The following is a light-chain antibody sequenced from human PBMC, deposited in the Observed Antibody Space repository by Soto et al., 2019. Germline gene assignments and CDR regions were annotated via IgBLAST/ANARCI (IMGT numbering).Light chain of an antibody. Sequence: QSVLTQPPSVSGAPGQRGTISCSGSSSNIGNNYVSWYQQLPGTAPKLLIYENNKRPSGIPDRFSGSKSGTSATLGITGLQTGDEADYYCGTWDSSLSVVVFGGGTKLTVL. CDR2: ENN. CDR1: SSNIGNNY. J-gene: IGLJ2*01. CDR3: GTWDSSLSVVV. V-gene: IGLV1-51*02.